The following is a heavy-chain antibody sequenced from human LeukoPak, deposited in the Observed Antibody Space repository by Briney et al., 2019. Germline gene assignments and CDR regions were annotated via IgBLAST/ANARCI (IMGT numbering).Heavy chain of an antibody. D-gene: IGHD3-10*01. J-gene: IGHJ6*02. Sequence: PGGSLRLSCAASGFTFSSYSMNWVRQAPGKGLEWVSYISSSSSTIYYADSVKGRFTISRDNSNNTLYLQMNSLTTEDTAVYYCARDPDRLLMFGMDVWGQGTTVTVSS. CDR2: ISSSSSTI. V-gene: IGHV3-48*01. CDR1: GFTFSSYS. CDR3: ARDPDRLLMFGMDV.